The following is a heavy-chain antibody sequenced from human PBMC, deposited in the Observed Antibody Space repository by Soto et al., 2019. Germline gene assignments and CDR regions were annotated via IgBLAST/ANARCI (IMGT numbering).Heavy chain of an antibody. CDR2: IIPIFGTA. J-gene: IGHJ6*02. Sequence: GASVKVSCKASGGTFSSYAISWVRQAPGQGLEWMGGIIPIFGTADYAQKFQGRVTITADESTSTAYVELSSLRSEDTAVYYCAKNPENYYYGMDVWGQGTKVTVSS. CDR3: AKNPENYYYGMDV. CDR1: GGTFSSYA. V-gene: IGHV1-69*13.